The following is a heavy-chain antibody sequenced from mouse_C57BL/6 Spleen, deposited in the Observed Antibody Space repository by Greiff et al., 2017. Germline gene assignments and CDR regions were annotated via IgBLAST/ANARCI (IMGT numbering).Heavy chain of an antibody. CDR1: GYTFTSYG. J-gene: IGHJ2*01. V-gene: IGHV1-64*01. CDR2: IHPNSGST. Sequence: QVQLQQPGAELVKPGASVKLSCKASGYTFTSYGMHWVKQRPGQGLEWIGMIHPNSGSTNYNEKFKSKATLTVDKSSSTAYMQLSSLTSEDSAVYYCARCGLYYFDYWGQGTTLTVSS. CDR3: ARCGLYYFDY.